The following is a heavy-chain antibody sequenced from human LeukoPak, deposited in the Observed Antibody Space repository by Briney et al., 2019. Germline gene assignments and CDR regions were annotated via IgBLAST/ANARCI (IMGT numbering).Heavy chain of an antibody. Sequence: GGSLRLSCAASGFTFSSYAMSWVRQAPGKGLEWVSAISGSGGSTYYAGSVKGRFTISRDNSKNTLYLQMNSLRAEDTAVYYCAKDYDILTGYPNYFDYWGQGTLVTVSS. V-gene: IGHV3-23*01. CDR2: ISGSGGST. CDR3: AKDYDILTGYPNYFDY. D-gene: IGHD3-9*01. J-gene: IGHJ4*02. CDR1: GFTFSSYA.